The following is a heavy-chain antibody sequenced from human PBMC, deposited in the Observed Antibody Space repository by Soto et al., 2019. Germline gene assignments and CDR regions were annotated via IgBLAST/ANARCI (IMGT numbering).Heavy chain of an antibody. CDR3: ARDRAVRDYYYYYGMDV. Sequence: SVKVSCKASGGTFSSYAISWVRQAPGQGLEWMGGIIPIFGTANYAQKFQGRVTITADESTSTAYMELSSLRSEDTAVYYCARDRAVRDYYYYYGMDVWGQGTTVTVSS. V-gene: IGHV1-69*13. J-gene: IGHJ6*02. CDR1: GGTFSSYA. CDR2: IIPIFGTA. D-gene: IGHD3-10*01.